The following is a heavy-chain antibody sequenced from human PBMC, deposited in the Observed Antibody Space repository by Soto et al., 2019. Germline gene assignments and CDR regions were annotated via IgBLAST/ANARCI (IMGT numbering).Heavy chain of an antibody. V-gene: IGHV3-30*18. Sequence: GGSLRLSCAASGFTFSSYGMHWVRQAPGKGLEWVAVISYDGSNKYYADSVKGRFTISRDNSKNTLYLQMNSLRAEDTAVYYCAKSLRYYDSSGTSGAFDIWGQGTMVTVSS. D-gene: IGHD3-22*01. CDR3: AKSLRYYDSSGTSGAFDI. J-gene: IGHJ3*02. CDR2: ISYDGSNK. CDR1: GFTFSSYG.